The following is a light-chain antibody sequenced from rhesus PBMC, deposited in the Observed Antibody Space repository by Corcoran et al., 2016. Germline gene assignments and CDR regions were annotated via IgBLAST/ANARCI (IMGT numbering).Light chain of an antibody. Sequence: QAVVTQEPSLPVSPGGTLTLTCGSSTGAVTSGNYPHWFQQKPGQAPRGLIYNTNSKHSWTPARFSGSLAGGKAALTLSGEQAEEEAEYYCLLYYSGADVFGSGTKLTVL. V-gene: IGLV7-76*01. CDR2: NTN. CDR1: TGAVTSGNY. J-gene: IGLJ6*01. CDR3: LLYYSGADV.